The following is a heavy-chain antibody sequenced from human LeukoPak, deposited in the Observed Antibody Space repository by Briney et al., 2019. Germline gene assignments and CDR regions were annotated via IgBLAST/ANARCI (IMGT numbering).Heavy chain of an antibody. D-gene: IGHD3-10*01. CDR1: GFTFTSSA. CDR3: AADGDYYGSGKFDY. CDR2: IVVGSGNT. J-gene: IGHJ4*02. V-gene: IGHV1-58*01. Sequence: SVKVSCKASGFTFTSSAVQWVRQARGQRLEWVGWIVVGSGNTNYAQKFQERVTITRDMSTSTAYMELSSLRSEDTAVYYCAADGDYYGSGKFDYWGQGTLVTVSS.